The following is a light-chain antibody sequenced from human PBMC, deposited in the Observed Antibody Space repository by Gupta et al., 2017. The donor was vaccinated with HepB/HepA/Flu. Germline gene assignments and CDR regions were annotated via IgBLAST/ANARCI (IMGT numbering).Light chain of an antibody. CDR3: CSSAGTGSMYI. V-gene: IGLV2-23*02. CDR1: RSAAGSNNL. Sequence: QSALTQPASVSGSPGQSITISCTGTRSAAGSNNLVSWFQHHPGKVPKLMIYEFSRRPSGVSDRFSASKSANPAALTISWLQAEDEADYYCCSSAGTGSMYIFGGGTKLTVL. CDR2: EFS. J-gene: IGLJ2*01.